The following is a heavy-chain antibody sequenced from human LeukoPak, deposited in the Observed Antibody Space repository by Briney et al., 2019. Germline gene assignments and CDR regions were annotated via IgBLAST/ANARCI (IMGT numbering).Heavy chain of an antibody. V-gene: IGHV4-59*01. D-gene: IGHD5-18*01. CDR2: IYYTGST. Sequence: PSETLSLTCTVSGGSIRSYYWSWIRQPPGKGLEWIGYIYYTGSTKYNSSLKSRVTISVDTSKNQFSLKLSSVTAADTAVYYCARGGYSYGPHPFDYWGQGTLVTVSS. CDR3: ARGGYSYGPHPFDY. J-gene: IGHJ4*02. CDR1: GGSIRSYY.